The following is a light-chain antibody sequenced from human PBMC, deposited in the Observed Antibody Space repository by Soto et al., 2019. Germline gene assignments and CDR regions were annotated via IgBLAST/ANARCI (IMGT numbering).Light chain of an antibody. J-gene: IGKJ1*01. CDR1: QHIATS. CDR3: QQSSSVPRT. Sequence: DIQMTQSPSLLSASIGDIVTITCRASQHIATSLSWFQHNVGKAPTLLTYGASALQSGVPPRFSGSGSGTHFTLTISGLQPEDFATYYCQQSSSVPRTFGQGTRVDLK. V-gene: IGKV1-39*01. CDR2: GAS.